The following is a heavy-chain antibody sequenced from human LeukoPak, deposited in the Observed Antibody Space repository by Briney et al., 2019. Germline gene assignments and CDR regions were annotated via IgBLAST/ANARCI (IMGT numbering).Heavy chain of an antibody. CDR2: ISSRSSYI. CDR3: AREGGGIAAGVYYSDY. D-gene: IGHD6-13*01. J-gene: IGHJ4*02. V-gene: IGHV3-21*01. CDR1: GFTFSSYS. Sequence: GGSLRLSCAASGFTFSSYSVNWVRQAPGKGLERVSSISSRSSYIYYADSVKGRFTISRDNAKNSLYLQMNSLRAEDTAVYYCAREGGGIAAGVYYSDYWGQGTLVTVSS.